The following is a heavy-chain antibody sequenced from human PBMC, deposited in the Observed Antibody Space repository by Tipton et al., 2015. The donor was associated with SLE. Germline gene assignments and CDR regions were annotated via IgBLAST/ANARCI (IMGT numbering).Heavy chain of an antibody. CDR2: IYTSGSA. Sequence: TLSLTCTVSGGSISSGTYYWSWIRQPAGKGLEWIGRIYTSGSANYNPSLKSRVTISVDTSKNQFSLKLSSVTAADTAVYYCARSHCSSPSCYSYYYMDVWGQGTTVSVSS. J-gene: IGHJ6*03. CDR1: GGSISSGTYY. CDR3: ARSHCSSPSCYSYYYMDV. D-gene: IGHD2-2*02. V-gene: IGHV4-61*02.